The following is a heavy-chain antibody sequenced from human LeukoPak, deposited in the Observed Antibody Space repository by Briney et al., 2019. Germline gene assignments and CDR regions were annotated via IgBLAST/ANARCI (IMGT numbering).Heavy chain of an antibody. D-gene: IGHD3-22*01. V-gene: IGHV1-2*04. CDR3: ARGLSRDSSGYYGY. Sequence: ASVKVSCKASGYTFTGYYMHWVRQAPGQGLEWMGWINPNSGGTNYAQKFQGWVTMTRDTSISTAYMELSRLRSDDTAVYYRARGLSRDSSGYYGYWGQGTLVTVSS. CDR1: GYTFTGYY. J-gene: IGHJ4*02. CDR2: INPNSGGT.